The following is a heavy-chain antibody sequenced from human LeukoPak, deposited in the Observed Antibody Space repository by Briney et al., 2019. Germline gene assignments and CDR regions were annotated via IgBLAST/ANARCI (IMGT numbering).Heavy chain of an antibody. CDR2: IRRRAYGGTT. J-gene: IGHJ4*02. D-gene: IGHD1-1*01. CDR1: GFTFEVFA. Sequence: GGSLRLSCTACGFTFEVFAMTWVRQAPGEGVEWVGFIRRRAYGGTTDYAASVKGRFTISIDDSKNIAFLQMNSLKTEDTAIYFCSRDSHGDDVYDYWGQGTLVTVSS. CDR3: SRDSHGDDVYDY. V-gene: IGHV3-49*04.